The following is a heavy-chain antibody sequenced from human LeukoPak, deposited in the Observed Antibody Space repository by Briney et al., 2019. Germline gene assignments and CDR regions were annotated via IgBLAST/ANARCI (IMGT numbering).Heavy chain of an antibody. Sequence: SETLSLTCTVSGGSISSSNYYWGWIRQPPGKGLEWIESIHYSGSTYYNPSLKSRVTISVDTSKNQVSLKLTSVTAADTAVYHCARLRWLQLGYFDYWGQGTLVTVSS. CDR2: IHYSGST. CDR3: ARLRWLQLGYFDY. J-gene: IGHJ4*02. D-gene: IGHD5-24*01. V-gene: IGHV4-39*01. CDR1: GGSISSSNYY.